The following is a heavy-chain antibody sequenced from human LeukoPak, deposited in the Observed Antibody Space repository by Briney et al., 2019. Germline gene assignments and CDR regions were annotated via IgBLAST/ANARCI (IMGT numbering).Heavy chain of an antibody. V-gene: IGHV3-74*01. Sequence: GGSLRLFCAASGFTFSIYWMNWVRQAPGKGLVWVAHISPYGGDTYYADSVKGRLTISRDNAGNTLYLQMNSLRDEDTAAYYCVRDGLGTTPYDNWGQGILVTVSS. CDR1: GFTFSIYW. CDR2: ISPYGGDT. J-gene: IGHJ4*02. CDR3: VRDGLGTTPYDN. D-gene: IGHD1-1*01.